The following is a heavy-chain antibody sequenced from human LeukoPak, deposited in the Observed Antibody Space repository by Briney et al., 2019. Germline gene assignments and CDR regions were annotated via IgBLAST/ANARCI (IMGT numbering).Heavy chain of an antibody. CDR1: GYTFTGYY. Sequence: ASVKVSCKASGYTFTGYYMHWVRQAPGQGLEWMGWINPNSGGTNYAQKFQGRVTMTRDTSISTAHMELSRLRSDDTAVYYCARDIPRPRSRSAVAGTRVFDYWGQGTLVTVSS. J-gene: IGHJ4*02. V-gene: IGHV1-2*02. CDR2: INPNSGGT. D-gene: IGHD6-19*01. CDR3: ARDIPRPRSRSAVAGTRVFDY.